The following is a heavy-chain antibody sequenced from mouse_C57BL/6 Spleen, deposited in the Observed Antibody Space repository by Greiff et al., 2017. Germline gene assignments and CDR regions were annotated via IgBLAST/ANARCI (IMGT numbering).Heavy chain of an antibody. CDR3: ARDGDYGNYWYFDV. CDR2: IWSGGST. J-gene: IGHJ1*03. V-gene: IGHV2-2*01. D-gene: IGHD2-1*01. Sequence: VQRVESGPGLVQPSQILSITCTVSGFSLTSYGVHWVRPSPGKGLEWLGVIWSGGSTDYNAAFISRLSISKDNSKSQVFFKMNRLQADDAAIYCYARDGDYGNYWYFDVWGTGTTVTVSS. CDR1: GFSLTSYG.